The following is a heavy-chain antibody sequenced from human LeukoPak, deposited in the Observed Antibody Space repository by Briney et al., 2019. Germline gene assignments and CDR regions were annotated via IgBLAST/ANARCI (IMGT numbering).Heavy chain of an antibody. D-gene: IGHD2-15*01. Sequence: GESLKISCKGSGYSFTYYWIGWVRQMPGKGLEWMGIIYPADSNTRYSPSFQGQVTISVDKSISTAYLQWSSLKASDTAVYYCATGRYCSGGTCYSSLDFWGKGTLVTVSS. CDR1: GYSFTYYW. J-gene: IGHJ4*02. CDR3: ATGRYCSGGTCYSSLDF. V-gene: IGHV5-51*01. CDR2: IYPADSNT.